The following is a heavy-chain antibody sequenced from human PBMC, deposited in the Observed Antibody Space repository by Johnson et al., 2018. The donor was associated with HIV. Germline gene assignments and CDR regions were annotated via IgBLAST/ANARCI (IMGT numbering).Heavy chain of an antibody. D-gene: IGHD3-9*01. J-gene: IGHJ3*01. V-gene: IGHV3-30*02. CDR1: GFTFSSYG. Sequence: QMLLVESGGGVVQPGGSLRLSCAASGFTFSSYGMHWVRQAPGKGLEWVAFIRYDGSNKYYADSVKGRSTISRDNSKNTLYLQMNSLRAEDTAVYYCARDGRDLVTRGSFDVWGQGTVVTVSS. CDR2: IRYDGSNK. CDR3: ARDGRDLVTRGSFDV.